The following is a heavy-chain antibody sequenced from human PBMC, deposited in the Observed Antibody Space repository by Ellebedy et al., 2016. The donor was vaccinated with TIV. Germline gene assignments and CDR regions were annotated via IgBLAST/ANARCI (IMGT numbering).Heavy chain of an antibody. V-gene: IGHV3-13*01. CDR1: GFSLTGSD. D-gene: IGHD3-10*01. J-gene: IGHJ2*01. CDR3: ARGGPGGDNWFFGL. CDR2: SGAAGDT. Sequence: GESLKISCAASGFSLTGSDLHWVRRPAGKGLEWVSASGAAGDTYYPASVRGRFTISRESAKNSFYLQMNSLTAGDTAVYYYARGGPGGDNWFFGLWGRGTRVTVSS.